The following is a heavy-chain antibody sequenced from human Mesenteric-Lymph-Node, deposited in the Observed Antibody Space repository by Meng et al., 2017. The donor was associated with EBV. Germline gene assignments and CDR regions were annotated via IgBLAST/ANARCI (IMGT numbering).Heavy chain of an antibody. V-gene: IGHV4-39*02. CDR2: VFYSGTT. CDR3: ARGEYYGPPLLDS. J-gene: IGHJ4*02. D-gene: IGHD3-10*01. Sequence: QVQLQQWGAGLLKPSEXLSLTCTVSGYSVNSLTYYWGWIRQPPGKGLEWIGSVFYSGTTYYNPSLRSRVTVSVDTSKNQFSLELNSVTAADTAVFYCARGEYYGPPLLDSWGQGTLGTVAS. CDR1: GYSVNSLTYY.